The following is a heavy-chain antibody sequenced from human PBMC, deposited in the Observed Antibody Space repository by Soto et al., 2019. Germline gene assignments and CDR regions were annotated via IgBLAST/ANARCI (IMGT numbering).Heavy chain of an antibody. J-gene: IGHJ4*02. CDR2: IIPPLGTA. Sequence: QVQLVQSGAEVKKPGSSVNVSCKASGGTFSTYAISGVRQAPGQGLEWMGGIIPPLGTANYAQKFQGRVTITADESTSTAYMELSSLRSEDTAVYYCAADVGASARTFDYWGQGSLVTVSS. D-gene: IGHD1-26*01. CDR1: GGTFSTYA. V-gene: IGHV1-69*01. CDR3: AADVGASARTFDY.